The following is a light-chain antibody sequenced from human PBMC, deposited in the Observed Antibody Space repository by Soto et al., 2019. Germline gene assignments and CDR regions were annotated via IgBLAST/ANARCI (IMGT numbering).Light chain of an antibody. V-gene: IGKV3-20*01. CDR1: QSVSSSS. Sequence: VLTQSPGALSLSLGERATLTCRASQSVSSSSLAWYQQKPGKAPRLLIYGASTMATGIPDRFSGSGSGTEFTLTISSVQPEDFATYYCQQYSSYSQTFGQGTKVDIK. CDR3: QQYSSYSQT. J-gene: IGKJ1*01. CDR2: GAS.